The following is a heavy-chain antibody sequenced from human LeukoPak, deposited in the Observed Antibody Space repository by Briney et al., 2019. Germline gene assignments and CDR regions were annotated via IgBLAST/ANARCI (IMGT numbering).Heavy chain of an antibody. V-gene: IGHV4-39*07. D-gene: IGHD2-2*02. CDR2: IYYSGRT. CDR3: ARERYCSSTSCYTSKVDWYFDL. CDR1: GGSINSSRYY. Sequence: SETLSLTCTVSGGSINSSRYYWGWIRQPPGKGLEWIVSIYYSGRTFYNPSLRSRVTISVDTSKNQFSLKLSSLTAADTAVYYCARERYCSSTSCYTSKVDWYFDLWGRGTLVTVSS. J-gene: IGHJ2*01.